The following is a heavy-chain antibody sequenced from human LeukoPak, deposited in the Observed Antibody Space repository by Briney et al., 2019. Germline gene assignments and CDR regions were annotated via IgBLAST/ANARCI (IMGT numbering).Heavy chain of an antibody. CDR1: GFTFRNFW. J-gene: IGHJ4*02. CDR2: MPGEGSDI. V-gene: IGHV3-74*03. CDR3: ARRLYYDTSGSPFDL. Sequence: GGSLRLSCAASGFTFRNFWMASVSHPAGKGLLWVSLMPGEGSDIEYSDAVRVRFTVSRDNAKNTLYLQMDILTAEDTAVYYCARRLYYDTSGSPFDLWGQGTLVTVSS. D-gene: IGHD3-22*01.